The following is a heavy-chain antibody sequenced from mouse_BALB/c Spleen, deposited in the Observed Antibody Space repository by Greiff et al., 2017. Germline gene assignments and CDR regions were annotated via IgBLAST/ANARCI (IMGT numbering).Heavy chain of an antibody. Sequence: EVQLVESGGGLVQPGGSRKLSCAASGFTFSSFGMHWVRQAPEKGLEWVAYISSGSSTIYYADTVKGRFTISRDNPKNTLFLQMTSLRSEDTAMYYCARSGAYYGKGDAMDYWGQGTSVTVSS. D-gene: IGHD2-10*01. J-gene: IGHJ4*01. CDR3: ARSGAYYGKGDAMDY. CDR1: GFTFSSFG. CDR2: ISSGSSTI. V-gene: IGHV5-17*02.